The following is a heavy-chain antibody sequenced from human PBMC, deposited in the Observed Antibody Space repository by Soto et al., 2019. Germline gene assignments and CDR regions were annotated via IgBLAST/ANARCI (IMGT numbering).Heavy chain of an antibody. D-gene: IGHD6-19*01. CDR2: ISSHGARI. Sequence: GGSLRLSCSASGFTFSTSYMHWVRQAPGKGLEYVSAISSHGARIYYADSVKGRFTITRDNSKSTLFLQMTSLRPADTAMYYCVKVLDSSGWYYYDYWGQGVLVTVSS. V-gene: IGHV3-64D*06. CDR1: GFTFSTSY. J-gene: IGHJ4*02. CDR3: VKVLDSSGWYYYDY.